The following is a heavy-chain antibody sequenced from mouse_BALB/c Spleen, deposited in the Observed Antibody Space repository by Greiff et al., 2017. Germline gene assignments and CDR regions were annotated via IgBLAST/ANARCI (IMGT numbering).Heavy chain of an antibody. CDR1: GFTFSSYG. CDR3: ARDYYGSLYAMDY. D-gene: IGHD1-1*01. V-gene: IGHV5-6-3*01. CDR2: INSNGGST. Sequence: EVQRVESGGGLVQPGGSLKLSCAASGFTFSSYGMSWVRQTPDKRLELVATINSNGGSTYYPDSVKGRFTISRDNAKNTLYLQMSSLKSEDTAMYYCARDYYGSLYAMDYWGQGTSVTVSS. J-gene: IGHJ4*01.